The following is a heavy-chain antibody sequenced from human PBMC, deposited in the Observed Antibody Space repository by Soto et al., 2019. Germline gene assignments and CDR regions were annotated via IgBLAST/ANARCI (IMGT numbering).Heavy chain of an antibody. CDR2: IDHDGTT. CDR3: VRDSHGDY. J-gene: IGHJ4*02. V-gene: IGHV3-74*01. Sequence: EVQLVESGGGLVQPGGSLRLSCAGSGFTFSNYWMHWVRQAPGKGLEWVSRIDHDGTTDYADSVRGRFNIARDNAENTLYLQMNRLRREDTAVYYCVRDSHGDYWGPGTLVTVSS. CDR1: GFTFSNYW.